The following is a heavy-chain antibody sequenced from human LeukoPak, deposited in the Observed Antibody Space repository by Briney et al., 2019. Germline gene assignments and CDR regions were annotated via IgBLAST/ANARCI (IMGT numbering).Heavy chain of an antibody. Sequence: GGSLRLSCAASGFTFSGYAVSWVRLAPGEGLEWVSAITAGGDSTYYAESVKGRFTISRDNLKNMVFLQMSTLRAEDTAIYYCANSHASIWNVYDYWGQGTLVTVSS. CDR3: ANSHASIWNVYDY. J-gene: IGHJ4*02. V-gene: IGHV3-23*01. CDR2: ITAGGDST. D-gene: IGHD6-13*01. CDR1: GFTFSGYA.